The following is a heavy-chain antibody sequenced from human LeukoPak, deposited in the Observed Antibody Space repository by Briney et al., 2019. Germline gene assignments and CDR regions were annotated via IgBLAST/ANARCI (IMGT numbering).Heavy chain of an antibody. Sequence: EASVKVSCKASGGTFSSYAISWVRQAPGQGLEWMRRIIPIFGTANYAQKFQGRVTITTDESTSTAYMELSSLRSEDTAVYYCAMGSGENWFDPWGQGTLVTVSS. V-gene: IGHV1-69*05. CDR1: GGTFSSYA. J-gene: IGHJ5*02. CDR2: IIPIFGTA. CDR3: AMGSGENWFDP. D-gene: IGHD3-10*01.